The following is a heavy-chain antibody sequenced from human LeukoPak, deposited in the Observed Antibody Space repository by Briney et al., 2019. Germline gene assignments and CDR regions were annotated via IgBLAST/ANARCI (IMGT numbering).Heavy chain of an antibody. CDR3: AREDSSGWGHFDY. CDR2: IYSGGST. J-gene: IGHJ4*02. D-gene: IGHD6-19*01. Sequence: GGSLRLSCAASGFTFSSYAMSWVRQAPGKGLEWVSVIYSGGSTYYADSVKGRFTISRDNSKNTLYLQMNSLRAEDTAVYYCAREDSSGWGHFDYWGQGTLVTVSS. CDR1: GFTFSSYA. V-gene: IGHV3-53*01.